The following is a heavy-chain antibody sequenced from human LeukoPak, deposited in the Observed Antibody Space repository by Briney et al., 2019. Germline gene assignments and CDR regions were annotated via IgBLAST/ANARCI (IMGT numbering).Heavy chain of an antibody. V-gene: IGHV1-69*05. J-gene: IGHJ5*02. Sequence: GSSVKISCKASGGTFSSYAISWVRQAPGQGLEWMGRIIPIVGTANYAQKFQGRVTITTDESTSTAYMELSSLRSEDTAVYYCARDDSSGYYTPLSSWGQGTLVTVSS. CDR1: GGTFSSYA. D-gene: IGHD3-22*01. CDR3: ARDDSSGYYTPLSS. CDR2: IIPIVGTA.